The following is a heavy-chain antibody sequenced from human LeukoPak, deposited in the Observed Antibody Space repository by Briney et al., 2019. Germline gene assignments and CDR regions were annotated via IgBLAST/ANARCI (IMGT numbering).Heavy chain of an antibody. CDR2: IYIGGST. J-gene: IGHJ4*02. Sequence: GGSLRLSCAASGFTVSSNYMSWAPQAPGKGLEWVSVIYIGGSTYHADSVKGRFTISRDISKNTLYLQMNSLRAGDTAMYYCARLGFVVPAVIFDYWGQGTLVTVSS. CDR1: GFTVSSNY. D-gene: IGHD2-2*02. CDR3: ARLGFVVPAVIFDY. V-gene: IGHV3-53*01.